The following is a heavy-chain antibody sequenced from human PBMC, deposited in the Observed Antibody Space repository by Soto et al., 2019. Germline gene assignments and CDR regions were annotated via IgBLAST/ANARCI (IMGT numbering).Heavy chain of an antibody. J-gene: IGHJ4*02. Sequence: GGSLRLSCAASGFTFSSYAMSWVRQAPGKGLEWVSAISGSDSTTYYADSLKGRFTVSRDNSKNTRYLQMNSLRAEDTAVYYCAKGAPTIFGSYSDYFDYWGQGTLVTVSS. CDR3: AKGAPTIFGSYSDYFDY. CDR1: GFTFSSYA. CDR2: ISGSDSTT. D-gene: IGHD1-26*01. V-gene: IGHV3-23*01.